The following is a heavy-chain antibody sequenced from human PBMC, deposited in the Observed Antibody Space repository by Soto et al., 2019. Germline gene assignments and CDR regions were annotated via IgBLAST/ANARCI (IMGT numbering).Heavy chain of an antibody. CDR3: AREVVGAVTG. D-gene: IGHD6-19*01. CDR2: MNPNSGNT. Sequence: ASVKVSGKASGYSFTSYDINWVRQATGQGLESMGWMNPNSGNTGYAQKFQGRVTMTRNTSISTAYMELSSLTFEDTAVYYCAREVVGAVTGWGQGTLVTVSS. J-gene: IGHJ4*02. V-gene: IGHV1-8*01. CDR1: GYSFTSYD.